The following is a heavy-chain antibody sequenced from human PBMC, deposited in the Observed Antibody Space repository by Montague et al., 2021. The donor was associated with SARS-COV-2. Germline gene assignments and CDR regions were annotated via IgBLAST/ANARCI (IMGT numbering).Heavy chain of an antibody. D-gene: IGHD3-3*01. CDR1: GGSISSREW. V-gene: IGHV4-4*02. CDR3: GGTWVYFCTVDV. Sequence: SETLSLTCAVSGGSISSREWWSWVSQPPGENLEWRGEINQSESGGTDYNPSIPSRVTISIDQSKNYSSLNLPTMTAAATAVYYCGGTWVYFCTVDVWGQGTKVTVSS. J-gene: IGHJ6*02. CDR2: INQSESGGT.